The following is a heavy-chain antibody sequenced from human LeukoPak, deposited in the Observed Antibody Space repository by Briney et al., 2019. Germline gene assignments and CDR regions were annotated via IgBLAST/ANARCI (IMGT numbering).Heavy chain of an antibody. CDR3: AKDLCSSSSCYLDI. CDR2: IRYGGSKK. CDR1: GFSFNNHG. V-gene: IGHV3-30*02. D-gene: IGHD2-2*01. J-gene: IGHJ3*02. Sequence: GGSLRLSCAASGFSFNNHGMHWVRQAPGRGLEWVAFIRYGGSKKYYADSVKGRFTISRDNSKNTLYLQVNSLRVEDTAVYYCAKDLCSSSSCYLDIWGQGAMVTVSS.